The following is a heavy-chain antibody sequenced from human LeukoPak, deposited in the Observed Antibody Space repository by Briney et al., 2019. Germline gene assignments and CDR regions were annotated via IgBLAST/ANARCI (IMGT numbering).Heavy chain of an antibody. CDR1: GFTFSTYW. Sequence: GGSLRLSCAASGFTFSTYWMHWVRQAPGKGLVWVSRINGDGGSRNYADSVKGRFTVSRDNAGNTLYLQMNSLRPEDTAVYYCAKEVGYNYAPLDYWGLGTLVTVSS. J-gene: IGHJ4*02. V-gene: IGHV3-74*01. CDR3: AKEVGYNYAPLDY. D-gene: IGHD5-18*01. CDR2: INGDGGSR.